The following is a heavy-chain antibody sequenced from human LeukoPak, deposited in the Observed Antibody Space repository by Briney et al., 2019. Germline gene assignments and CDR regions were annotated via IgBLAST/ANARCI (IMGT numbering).Heavy chain of an antibody. CDR1: GLSVSAIY. V-gene: IGHV3-53*01. D-gene: IGHD2-15*01. Sequence: GGSLRLSCAASGLSVSAIYMSWARQAPGKGLEWVSVIYSEGDTYYADSVKGRFTISRDNSKNTLYLQMNTLRAEDTALYYCARGIDYWGQGTLVTVSS. CDR2: IYSEGDT. J-gene: IGHJ4*02. CDR3: ARGIDY.